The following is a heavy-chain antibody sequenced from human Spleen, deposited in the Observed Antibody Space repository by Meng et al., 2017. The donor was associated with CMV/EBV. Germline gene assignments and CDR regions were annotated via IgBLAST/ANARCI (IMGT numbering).Heavy chain of an antibody. CDR1: SSNTSA. CDR3: ARDPSVYDSGWVDS. D-gene: IGHD5/OR15-5a*01. J-gene: IGHJ5*01. V-gene: IGHV6-1*01. Sequence: SSNTSAWNWIRQSPSRGLEWLGKTYYRSKWYNDYAVSVKSRITINPDTSKNQFSLHLNSVTPEDTAVYYCARDPSVYDSGWVDSWGQGTLVTVSS. CDR2: TYYRSKWYN.